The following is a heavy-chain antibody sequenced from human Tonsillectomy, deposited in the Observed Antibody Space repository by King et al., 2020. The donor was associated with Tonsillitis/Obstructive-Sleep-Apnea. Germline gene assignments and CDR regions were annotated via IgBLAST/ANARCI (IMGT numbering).Heavy chain of an antibody. Sequence: QLVQSGAEVKKPGESLKISCKGSGYSFTSYWIGWVRQMPGKGLDWMGIIYPGDSDTRYSPSFKGQVTISADKSISTAYLQWSSLKASDTAMYYCARLRYYDFWSGFSRDLREAFDIWGQGTMVTVSS. CDR3: ARLRYYDFWSGFSRDLREAFDI. CDR1: GYSFTSYW. J-gene: IGHJ3*02. CDR2: IYPGDSDT. V-gene: IGHV5-51*01. D-gene: IGHD3-3*01.